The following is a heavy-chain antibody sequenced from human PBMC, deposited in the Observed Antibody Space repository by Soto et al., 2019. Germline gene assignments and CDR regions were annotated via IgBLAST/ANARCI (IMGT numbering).Heavy chain of an antibody. J-gene: IGHJ6*02. Sequence: PGGSLRLSCAASGFSFSSYAMTWARQAQGKGLEWVSAICCSGGSTYYADSVKGRFTISRDNSKNTLYLQMNSLRAEDTAVYYCSRDLGHDGNYYYVMEVWGQGTTVTVSS. V-gene: IGHV3-23*01. CDR3: SRDLGHDGNYYYVMEV. CDR2: ICCSGGST. CDR1: GFSFSSYA. D-gene: IGHD4-17*01.